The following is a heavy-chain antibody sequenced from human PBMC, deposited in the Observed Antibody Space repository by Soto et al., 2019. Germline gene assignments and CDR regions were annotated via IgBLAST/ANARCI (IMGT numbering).Heavy chain of an antibody. CDR3: APHRYHVGWEHFES. D-gene: IGHD1-26*01. Sequence: SETLSLTCTFSGDSVTGHYWSWIRRPPGKGLEWIGYMYYNGNINYNPSLRSRVTISVDTSRSQFSLKLSSVTAADTAVYYCAPHRYHVGWEHFESWGQGSLLPLS. CDR2: MYYNGNI. V-gene: IGHV4-59*02. J-gene: IGHJ4*02. CDR1: GDSVTGHY.